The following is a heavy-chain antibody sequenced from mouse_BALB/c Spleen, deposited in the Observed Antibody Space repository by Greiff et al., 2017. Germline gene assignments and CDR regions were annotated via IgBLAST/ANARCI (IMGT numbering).Heavy chain of an antibody. CDR1: GFTFSDFY. CDR3: ARDAGYDGVMDY. J-gene: IGHJ4*01. Sequence: EVQLVESGGGLVQPGGSLRLSCAPSGFTFSDFYMEWVRQPPGKRLEWIAASRNKANGYTTEYSASVKGRFIVTRDTSQSILYLQMNALRAEDTAIYNCARDAGYDGVMDYWGQGTSLTVSS. D-gene: IGHD2-2*01. CDR2: SRNKANGYTT. V-gene: IGHV7-1*02.